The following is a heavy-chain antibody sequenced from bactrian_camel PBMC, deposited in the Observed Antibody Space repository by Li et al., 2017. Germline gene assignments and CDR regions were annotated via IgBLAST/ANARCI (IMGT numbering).Heavy chain of an antibody. CDR1: GYTFNTY. CDR2: IDTGDGST. Sequence: DVQLVESGGGSALAGGSVRLSCAASGYTFNTYGWFRQAPGQEREGVAAIDTGDGSTYYLNSVEGRFTISHDNAKNTLYLQLSSLRTDDTAMYYCKIEQLCGIPANIWGQGTQVTVS. J-gene: IGHJ4*01. CDR3: KIEQLCGIPANI. D-gene: IGHD7*01. V-gene: IGHV3S31*01.